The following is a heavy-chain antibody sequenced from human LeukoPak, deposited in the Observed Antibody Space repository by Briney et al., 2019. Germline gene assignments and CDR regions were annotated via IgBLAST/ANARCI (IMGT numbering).Heavy chain of an antibody. D-gene: IGHD4-17*01. CDR2: IYYSGST. V-gene: IGHV4-39*01. CDR3: ARQGGYGDYAFRLY. CDR1: GGSISSSSYY. Sequence: PSETLSLTCTVSGGSISSSSYYWGWLRQPQGKGLEWIESIYYSGSTYYNPSLKSRVTISVDTSKNQFSLKLSSVTAADTAVYYCARQGGYGDYAFRLYWGQGTLVTVSS. J-gene: IGHJ4*02.